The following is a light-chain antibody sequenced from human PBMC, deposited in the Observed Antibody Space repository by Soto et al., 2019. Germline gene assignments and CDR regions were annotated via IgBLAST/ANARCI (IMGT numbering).Light chain of an antibody. Sequence: QSALTQPASVSGSPGRSITISCTGTSRDVGGYNYVSWYQQHPGKAPKLMIYDVSNRPSGVSNRFSGSKSGNTASLTISGLQAEDEADYYCSSYTSSSTHYVFGTGTKVTV. V-gene: IGLV2-14*01. CDR2: DVS. CDR1: SRDVGGYNY. J-gene: IGLJ1*01. CDR3: SSYTSSSTHYV.